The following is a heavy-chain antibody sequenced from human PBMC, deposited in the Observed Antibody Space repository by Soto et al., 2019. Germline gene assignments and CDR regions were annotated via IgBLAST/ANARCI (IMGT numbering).Heavy chain of an antibody. D-gene: IGHD3-9*01. CDR3: ARAGGYDILIYMDV. CDR2: IYYSGST. J-gene: IGHJ6*03. V-gene: IGHV4-59*01. CDR1: GGSISSYY. Sequence: SETLSLTWTVSGGSISSYYWSWIRQPPGKGLEWIGYIYYSGSTNYNPSLKSRVTISVDTSKNQFSLKLSSVTAADTAVYYCARAGGYDILIYMDVWGKGTTVTVSS.